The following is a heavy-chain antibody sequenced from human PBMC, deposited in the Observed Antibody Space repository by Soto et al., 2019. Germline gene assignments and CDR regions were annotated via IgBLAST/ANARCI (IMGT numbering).Heavy chain of an antibody. J-gene: IGHJ4*02. CDR1: GASVRSGGYY. Sequence: PSETLSLTCTVSGASVRSGGYYWNWIRQRPGKGLEWIGYIYHSGSTYSNPSLKSRASMSVDTSKNQFSLKLASVTAADTAVYYCARDTTALVPFDSWGQGTLVTVSS. CDR2: IYHSGST. CDR3: ARDTTALVPFDS. V-gene: IGHV4-31*03. D-gene: IGHD5-18*01.